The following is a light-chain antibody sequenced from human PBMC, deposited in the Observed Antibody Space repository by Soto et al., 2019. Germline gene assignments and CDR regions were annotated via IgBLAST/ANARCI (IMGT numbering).Light chain of an antibody. J-gene: IGLJ2*01. CDR2: LNSDGSH. CDR3: QTWGTGIRV. CDR1: SGYSSYA. Sequence: QPVLTQSPSASASPGASVKLTCTLSSGYSSYAIAWHQQQPEKGPRYLMKLNSDGSHSKGDGIPDRFSGSSSGAERYLTISSLQSEDEADYYCQTWGTGIRVFGGGTKVTVL. V-gene: IGLV4-69*01.